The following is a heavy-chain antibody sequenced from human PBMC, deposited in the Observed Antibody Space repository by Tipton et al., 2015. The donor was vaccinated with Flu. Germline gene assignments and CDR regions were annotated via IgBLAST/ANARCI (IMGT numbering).Heavy chain of an antibody. J-gene: IGHJ4*02. CDR3: AGNNYYDSSGYYYSLDY. D-gene: IGHD3-22*01. CDR2: IYHSGRT. Sequence: LRLSCTVSGYSISSGYYWGWIRQSPGKGLEWIGNIYHSGRTYYNPSLKSRVTIPVDTSKNQFSLKLSSVTAADTALYYCAGNNYYDSSGYYYSLDYWGQGTLVTVSS. CDR1: GYSISSGYY. V-gene: IGHV4-38-2*02.